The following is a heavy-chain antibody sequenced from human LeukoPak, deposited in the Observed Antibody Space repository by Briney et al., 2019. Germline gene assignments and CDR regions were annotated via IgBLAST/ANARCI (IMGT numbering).Heavy chain of an antibody. D-gene: IGHD3-22*01. CDR2: IIPIFGTA. J-gene: IGHJ4*02. CDR3: ARGPLLDYDSSGYFYY. V-gene: IGHV1-69*13. CDR1: GGTFSSYA. Sequence: ASVKVSCKASGGTFSSYAISWVRQAPGQGLEWMGGIIPIFGTANYAQKFQGRVTITADESTSTAYMELSSLRSEDTAVYYCARGPLLDYDSSGYFYYWDQGTLVTVSS.